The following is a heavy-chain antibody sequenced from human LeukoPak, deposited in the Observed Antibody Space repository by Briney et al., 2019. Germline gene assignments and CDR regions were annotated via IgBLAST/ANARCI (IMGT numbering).Heavy chain of an antibody. Sequence: PGRSLRLSCAASGFTFSSYGMHWVRQAPGKGLEWVAVIWYDGSNKYYADSVKGRFTISRDNSKNTLYLQMNSLRAEDTAVYYCARDGLKGGNGYNYFLWGQGTLVTVSS. CDR1: GFTFSSYG. D-gene: IGHD5-24*01. J-gene: IGHJ4*02. CDR3: ARDGLKGGNGYNYFL. CDR2: IWYDGSNK. V-gene: IGHV3-33*01.